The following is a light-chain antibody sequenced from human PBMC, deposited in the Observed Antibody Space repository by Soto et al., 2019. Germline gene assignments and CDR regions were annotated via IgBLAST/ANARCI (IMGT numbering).Light chain of an antibody. CDR3: QQYNNWPPYT. J-gene: IGKJ2*01. CDR2: GAS. CDR1: QSVSSN. Sequence: EIVMTQSPATLSVSPGERATLSCRASQSVSSNLAWYQQKPGQAPRLLIYGASIRATGIPARFSGSGSGTEVTLTISSLQYEDFAVYYCQQYNNWPPYTFGQGTKLEIK. V-gene: IGKV3D-15*01.